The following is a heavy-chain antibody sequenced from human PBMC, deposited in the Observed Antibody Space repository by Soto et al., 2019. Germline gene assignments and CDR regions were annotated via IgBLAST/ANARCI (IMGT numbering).Heavy chain of an antibody. D-gene: IGHD3-22*01. CDR1: GGTFSNHA. J-gene: IGHJ4*02. V-gene: IGHV1-69*01. Sequence: QVQLVQSGAEVRKPGSSVKVSCKASGGTFSNHAVSWVRQAPGQWPEWMGGIIPLSGTTNYVQKFQGRVTITADESMTTAYMELSNLRYEDTAVYYCARGPDRSGFYLFDYWGQGTLVTVSS. CDR2: IIPLSGTT. CDR3: ARGPDRSGFYLFDY.